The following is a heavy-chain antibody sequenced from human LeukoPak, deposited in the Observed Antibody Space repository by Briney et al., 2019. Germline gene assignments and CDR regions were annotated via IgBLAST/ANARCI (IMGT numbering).Heavy chain of an antibody. CDR3: ARALGYCSSTSCYEGFDP. J-gene: IGHJ5*02. Sequence: GASVKVSCKASGYTFTSYAMHWVRQAPGQRLEWMGWINAGNGNTKYSQKFQGRVTITRNTSISTAYMELSSLRSEDTAVYYCARALGYCSSTSCYEGFDPWGQGTLVTVSS. V-gene: IGHV1-3*01. CDR1: GYTFTSYA. D-gene: IGHD2-2*01. CDR2: INAGNGNT.